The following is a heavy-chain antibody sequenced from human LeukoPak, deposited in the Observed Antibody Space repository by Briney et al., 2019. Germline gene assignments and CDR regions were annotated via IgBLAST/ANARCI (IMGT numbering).Heavy chain of an antibody. CDR2: IIPIFGIA. CDR3: ARGAYYYDSSGYPNWFDP. V-gene: IGHV1-69*04. Sequence: SVKVSCKASGGTFSSYAIGWVRQAPGQGLEWMGRIIPIFGIANYAQKFQGRVTITADKSTSTAYMELSSLRSEDTAVYYCARGAYYYDSSGYPNWFDPWGQGTLVTVSS. J-gene: IGHJ5*02. D-gene: IGHD3-22*01. CDR1: GGTFSSYA.